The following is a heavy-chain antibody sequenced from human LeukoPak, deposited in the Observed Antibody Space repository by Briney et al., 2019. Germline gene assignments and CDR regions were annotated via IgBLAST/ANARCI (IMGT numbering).Heavy chain of an antibody. CDR3: ARGAEGYYYYGMDV. CDR2: IYYSGST. V-gene: IGHV4-59*01. CDR1: GGSISSYY. D-gene: IGHD1-26*01. J-gene: IGHJ6*02. Sequence: SETLSLTCTVPGGSISSYYWSWIRQPPGKGLEWIGYIYYSGSTNYNPSLKSRVTISVDTSKNRFSLKLSSVTAADTAVYYCARGAEGYYYYGMDVWGQGTTVTVSS.